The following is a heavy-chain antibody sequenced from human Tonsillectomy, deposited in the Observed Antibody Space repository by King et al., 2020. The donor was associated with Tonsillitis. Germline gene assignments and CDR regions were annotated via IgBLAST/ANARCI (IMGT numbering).Heavy chain of an antibody. V-gene: IGHV3-30-3*01. CDR2: ISYGGSNK. CDR1: GFTFSSYA. D-gene: IGHD7-27*01. Sequence: VQLVESGGGVVQPGRSLRLSCAASGFTFSSYAMHWVRQAPGKGLEWVAVISYGGSNKYYADSVKGQFTISRDNSKNKLYLQMNSLRAEDTAVYYCARDGRELTGDYYFDYWGQGTLVTVSS. CDR3: ARDGRELTGDYYFDY. J-gene: IGHJ4*02.